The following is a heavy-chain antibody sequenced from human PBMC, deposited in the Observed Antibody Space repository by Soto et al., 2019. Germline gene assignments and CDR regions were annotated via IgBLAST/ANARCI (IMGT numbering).Heavy chain of an antibody. CDR2: ISTYNGNT. V-gene: IGHV1-18*01. J-gene: IGHJ3*02. CDR1: GYTFTRYG. CDR3: ARLEATPRHFDI. Sequence: QVHLVQSGAEVKKPGASVKVSCKASGYTFTRYGISWVRQAPGQGLEWMGWISTYNGNTNYAQKLPGRVTMTTDTSTSTAYMELRSLRSDDTAVYYCARLEATPRHFDIWGQGTMVTVSS.